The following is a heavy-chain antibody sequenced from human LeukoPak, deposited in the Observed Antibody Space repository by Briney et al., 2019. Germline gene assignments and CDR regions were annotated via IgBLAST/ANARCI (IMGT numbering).Heavy chain of an antibody. D-gene: IGHD3-10*01. V-gene: IGHV4-39*07. J-gene: IGHJ6*02. Sequence: SETLSLTCTVSGGSISSSSYYWGWIRQPPGKGLEWIGSIYYSGSTYYNPSLKSRVTISVDTSKNQFSLKLSSVTAADTAVYYCARDSGSAAYYYYYGMDVWGQGTTVTVSS. CDR2: IYYSGST. CDR3: ARDSGSAAYYYYYGMDV. CDR1: GGSISSSSYY.